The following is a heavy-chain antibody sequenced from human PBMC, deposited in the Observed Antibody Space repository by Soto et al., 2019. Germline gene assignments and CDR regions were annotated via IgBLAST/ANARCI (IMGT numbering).Heavy chain of an antibody. V-gene: IGHV3-53*01. CDR2: IHGGGST. J-gene: IGHJ4*02. Sequence: VQLVESGGGLIQPGGSLRLSCAASGFSVSNNHMTWIRQTAGKGLELVSFIHGGGSTSYADSVKGRFTISRDNSKNTLYLQMDPLRAEDTAIYYCAGRLTTAASLDYWGQGTLVTVSS. CDR1: GFSVSNNH. D-gene: IGHD3-16*01. CDR3: AGRLTTAASLDY.